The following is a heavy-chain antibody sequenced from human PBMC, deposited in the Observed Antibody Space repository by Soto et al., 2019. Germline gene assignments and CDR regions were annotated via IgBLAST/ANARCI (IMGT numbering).Heavy chain of an antibody. Sequence: QVQLQESGPGLVKPSETLSLTCTVSGGSISSYYWRWIRQPPGKGLEWIGYIYYSGSNYNPSLKRRVTISVDTSKNQFSLKLSSVTAADTAVYYCARGGGSPDYWGQGTLVTVSS. V-gene: IGHV4-59*08. CDR2: IYYSGS. CDR3: ARGGGSPDY. D-gene: IGHD1-26*01. J-gene: IGHJ4*02. CDR1: GGSISSYY.